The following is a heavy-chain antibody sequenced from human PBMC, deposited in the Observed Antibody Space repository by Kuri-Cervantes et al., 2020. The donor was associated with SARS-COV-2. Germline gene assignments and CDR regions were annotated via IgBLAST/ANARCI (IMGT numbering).Heavy chain of an antibody. CDR3: ARVPVVPVLDGMDV. CDR1: GFTFSSYS. V-gene: IGHV3-48*01. Sequence: GGSLRLSCAASGFTFSSYSMNWVRQAPGKGLEWVSYISSSSSTIYYADSVKGRFTISRDNSKNTLYLQMNSLRAEDTAVYYCARVPVVPVLDGMDVWGQGTTVTVSS. CDR2: ISSSSSTI. J-gene: IGHJ6*02. D-gene: IGHD2-8*02.